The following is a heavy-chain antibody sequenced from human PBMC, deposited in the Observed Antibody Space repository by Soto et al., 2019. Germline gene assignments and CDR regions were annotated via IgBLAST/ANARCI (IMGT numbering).Heavy chain of an antibody. CDR2: ISAYNGNT. CDR3: ATAVVRGLNAFDI. CDR1: GYTFTSYG. V-gene: IGHV1-18*04. Sequence: VSVKVSCKASGYTFTSYGISWVRQAPGQGLEWMGWISAYNGNTNYAQKLQGRVTMTTDTSTSTAYMELRSLRSDDTAVYYCATAVVRGLNAFDIWGQGTMVTVSS. D-gene: IGHD3-10*01. J-gene: IGHJ3*02.